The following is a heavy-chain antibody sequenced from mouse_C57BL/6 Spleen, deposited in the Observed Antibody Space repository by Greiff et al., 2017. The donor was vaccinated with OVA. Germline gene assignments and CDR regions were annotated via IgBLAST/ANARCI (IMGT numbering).Heavy chain of an antibody. Sequence: QVQLQEPGAELVKPGASVKLSCKASGYTFTSYWMHWVKQRPGRGLEWIGRIDPNSGGTKYNEKFKSKATLTVDKPSSTAYMQLSSLTSEDSAVYYCARWETGTRVPAMDYWGQGTSVTVSS. J-gene: IGHJ4*01. CDR3: ARWETGTRVPAMDY. CDR1: GYTFTSYW. D-gene: IGHD4-1*01. V-gene: IGHV1-72*01. CDR2: IDPNSGGT.